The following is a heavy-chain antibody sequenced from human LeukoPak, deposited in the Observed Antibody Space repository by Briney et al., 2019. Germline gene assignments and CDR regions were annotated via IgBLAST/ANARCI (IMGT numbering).Heavy chain of an antibody. CDR3: ARESSDIVVVPAAPHYYYYMDV. J-gene: IGHJ6*03. Sequence: SETLSLTCTVSGGSIGSSSYYWGWIRQPPGKGLEWIGSIYYSGSTYYNPSLKSRVTISVDTSKNQFSLKLSSVTAADTAVYYCARESSDIVVVPAAPHYYYYMDVWGKGTTVTVSS. V-gene: IGHV4-39*07. CDR2: IYYSGST. CDR1: GGSIGSSSYY. D-gene: IGHD2-2*01.